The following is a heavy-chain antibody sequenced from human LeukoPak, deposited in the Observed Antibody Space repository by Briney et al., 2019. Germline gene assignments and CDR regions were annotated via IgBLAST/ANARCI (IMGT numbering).Heavy chain of an antibody. V-gene: IGHV1-69*06. CDR1: GYTFTGYF. D-gene: IGHD6-13*01. J-gene: IGHJ4*02. Sequence: GASVKVSCKASGYTFTGYFMHWVRQAPGQGLEWMGGIIPMFGTANYAQKFQGRVTITADKSTSTAYMELSSLRSEDTAVYYCARSSIIAAAGPYYFDYWGQGTLVTVSS. CDR2: IIPMFGTA. CDR3: ARSSIIAAAGPYYFDY.